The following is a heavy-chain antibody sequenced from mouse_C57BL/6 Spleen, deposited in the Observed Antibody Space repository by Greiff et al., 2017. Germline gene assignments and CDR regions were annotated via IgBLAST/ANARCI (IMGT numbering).Heavy chain of an antibody. J-gene: IGHJ3*01. V-gene: IGHV3-6*01. CDR1: GYSITSGYY. CDR3: ARDEGAGTVWFAY. CDR2: ISYDGSN. Sequence: EVKLQESGPGLVKPSQSLSLTCSVTGYSITSGYYWNWIRQFPGNKLEWMGYISYDGSNNYNPSLKNRISITRDTSKNQFFLKLNSVTTEDTATYYCARDEGAGTVWFAYWGQGTLVTVSA. D-gene: IGHD4-1*01.